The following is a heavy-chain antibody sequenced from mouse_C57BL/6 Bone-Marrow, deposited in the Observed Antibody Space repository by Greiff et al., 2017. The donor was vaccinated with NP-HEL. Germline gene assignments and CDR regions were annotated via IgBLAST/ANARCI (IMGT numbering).Heavy chain of an antibody. CDR3: TRGYDGSDAMDY. Sequence: EVKLVESGEGLVKPGGSLKLSCAASGFTFSSYAMSWVRQTPEKRLEWVAYISSGGDYIYYADTVKGRFTISRDNARNTLYLQMSSLKSEDTAMYYCTRGYDGSDAMDYWGKGTSVTVSS. V-gene: IGHV5-9-1*02. CDR1: GFTFSSYA. CDR2: ISSGGDYI. J-gene: IGHJ4*01. D-gene: IGHD1-1*01.